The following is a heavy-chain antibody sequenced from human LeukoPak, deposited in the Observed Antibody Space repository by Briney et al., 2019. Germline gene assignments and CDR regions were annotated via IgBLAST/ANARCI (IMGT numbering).Heavy chain of an antibody. D-gene: IGHD4-17*01. V-gene: IGHV3-30*02. CDR3: AKDRGDYDAFDI. Sequence: GGSLRLSCAASGFTFSSYGMHWVRQAPGKGLEWVAFIRYDGSNKYYADSVKGRFTISRDNSKNTLYLQMNSLRAEDTAVYYCAKDRGDYDAFDISGQGTMVTVSS. CDR1: GFTFSSYG. J-gene: IGHJ3*02. CDR2: IRYDGSNK.